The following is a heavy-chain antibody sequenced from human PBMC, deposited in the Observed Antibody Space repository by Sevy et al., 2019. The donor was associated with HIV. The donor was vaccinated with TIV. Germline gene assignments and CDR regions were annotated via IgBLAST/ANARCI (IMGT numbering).Heavy chain of an antibody. CDR2: IKNSGST. CDR3: ARLTGDRLYVDY. V-gene: IGHV4-59*12. J-gene: IGHJ4*02. CDR1: GGSISSNY. D-gene: IGHD7-27*01. Sequence: SETLSLTCTVSGGSISSNYWNWIRQPPGKGLEWIGYIKNSGSTNYNPSLKSRVTISVDTSKNQFSLKLSSVTAADTAVYYCARLTGDRLYVDYWGQGTLVTVSS.